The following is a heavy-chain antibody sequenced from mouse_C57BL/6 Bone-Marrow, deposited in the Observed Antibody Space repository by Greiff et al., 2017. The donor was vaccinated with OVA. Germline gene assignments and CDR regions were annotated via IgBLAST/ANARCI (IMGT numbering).Heavy chain of an antibody. Sequence: QVQLQQSGPGLVQPSQSLSITCTVSGFSLTSYGVHWVRQPPGKGLEWVGVIWSGGSADYNAALITRLSVSKDNSKSQVFFKMNSLQSDDTAIYCCANYYGGSRDYWGQGTSVTVSS. V-gene: IGHV2-4*01. CDR3: ANYYGGSRDY. J-gene: IGHJ4*01. CDR2: IWSGGSA. CDR1: GFSLTSYG. D-gene: IGHD1-1*02.